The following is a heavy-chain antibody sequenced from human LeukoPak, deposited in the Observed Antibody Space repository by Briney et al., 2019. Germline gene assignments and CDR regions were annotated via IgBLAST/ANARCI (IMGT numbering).Heavy chain of an antibody. J-gene: IGHJ4*02. D-gene: IGHD5-18*01. V-gene: IGHV4-34*01. CDR3: ARLEYSYGYGQFDY. Sequence: SETLSLTCAVYGGSFSGYYWSWIRQPPGKGLEWIGEINHSGSTNYNPSLKSRVTISVDTSENQFSLKLSSVTAADTAVYYCARLEYSYGYGQFDYWGQGTLVTVSS. CDR2: INHSGST. CDR1: GGSFSGYY.